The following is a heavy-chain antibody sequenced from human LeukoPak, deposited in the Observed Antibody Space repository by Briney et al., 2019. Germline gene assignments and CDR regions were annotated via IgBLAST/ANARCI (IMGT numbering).Heavy chain of an antibody. V-gene: IGHV4-34*01. CDR3: ARGPYYYGSGSYYSHYYGMDV. J-gene: IGHJ6*02. D-gene: IGHD3-10*01. CDR2: INHSGST. CDR1: GGSFSGYY. Sequence: SETLSLTCAVYGGSFSGYYWSWLRQPPGKGLEWIGEINHSGSTNYNPSLKSRVTISVDTSKNQFSLKLSSVTAADTAVYYCARGPYYYGSGSYYSHYYGMDVWGQGTTVTVSS.